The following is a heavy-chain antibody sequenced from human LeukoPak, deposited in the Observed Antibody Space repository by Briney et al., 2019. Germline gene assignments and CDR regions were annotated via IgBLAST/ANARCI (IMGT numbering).Heavy chain of an antibody. CDR2: LRFDGGDQ. V-gene: IGHV3-30*02. D-gene: IGHD3-10*01. CDR3: AKSVPAIRGEVDY. Sequence: PGGSLRLSCAASGFTFSSYWMHWVRQAPGKGLEWVAFLRFDGGDQSYADSVKGRFTISRDNSKNTLYLQMNSLRAEDTAVYYCAKSVPAIRGEVDYWGQGTLVTVSS. CDR1: GFTFSSYW. J-gene: IGHJ4*02.